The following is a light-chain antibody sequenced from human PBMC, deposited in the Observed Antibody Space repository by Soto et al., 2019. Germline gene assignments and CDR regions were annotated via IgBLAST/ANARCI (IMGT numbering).Light chain of an antibody. CDR3: QQRSNWPIT. V-gene: IGKV3-11*01. Sequence: EIVLTQYPATLSLSPGERATLSCRTSQSVSSYFAWYQQKPGRAPRLLIYDASNRATGIPARFIGSGSGTDFTLTISSLEPEDFAVYYCQQRSNWPITFGQGTRLEIK. CDR2: DAS. CDR1: QSVSSY. J-gene: IGKJ5*01.